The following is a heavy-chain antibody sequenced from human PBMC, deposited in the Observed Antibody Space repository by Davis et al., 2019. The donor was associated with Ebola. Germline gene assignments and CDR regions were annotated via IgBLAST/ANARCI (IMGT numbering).Heavy chain of an antibody. J-gene: IGHJ6*02. CDR1: GFSFSGNN. Sequence: GESLKISCAASGFSFSGNNMHWVRQAPGKGLEWVSSISSSSSYIYYADSVKGRFTISRDNAKNSLYLQMNSLRAEDTAVYYCARAIAYYYYGMDVWGQGTTVTVSS. V-gene: IGHV3-21*01. CDR2: ISSSSSYI. CDR3: ARAIAYYYYGMDV.